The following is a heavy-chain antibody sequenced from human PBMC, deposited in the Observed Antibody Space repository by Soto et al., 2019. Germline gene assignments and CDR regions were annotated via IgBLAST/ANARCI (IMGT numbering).Heavy chain of an antibody. D-gene: IGHD3-10*01. CDR3: ARLLIYYYGMDV. CDR1: GGSISSSSYY. Sequence: SETLSLTCTVSGGSISSSSYYWGWIRQPPGKGLEWIGSIYYSGSTYYNPSLKSRVTISVDTSKNQFSLKLSSVTAADTAVYYCARLLIYYYGMDVWGQGTTVTVSS. CDR2: IYYSGST. J-gene: IGHJ6*02. V-gene: IGHV4-39*01.